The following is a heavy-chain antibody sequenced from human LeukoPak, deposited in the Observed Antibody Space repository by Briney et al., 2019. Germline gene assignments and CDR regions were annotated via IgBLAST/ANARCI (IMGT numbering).Heavy chain of an antibody. CDR3: TRWNDYGDQTDAFDI. Sequence: GGSLRLSCTASGSTFGDYAMSWFRQAPGKGLEWVGFIRSKAYGGTTEYAASVKGRFTISRDDSKSIAYLQMNSLKTEDTAVYYCTRWNDYGDQTDAFDIWGQGTMVTVSS. V-gene: IGHV3-49*03. CDR1: GSTFGDYA. D-gene: IGHD4-17*01. J-gene: IGHJ3*02. CDR2: IRSKAYGGTT.